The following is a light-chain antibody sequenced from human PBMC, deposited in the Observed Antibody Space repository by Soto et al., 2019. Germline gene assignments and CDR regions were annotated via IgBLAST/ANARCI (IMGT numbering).Light chain of an antibody. CDR3: QQSYGTPWT. Sequence: DIVMTQSPDSLAVSLGERATINCKSSQSVLYSSHNKNYLAWYQQRPGQPPHLLIYWASTRASGVPDRFCGSGSGTDFTLTISSLQAEDVAVYYCQQSYGTPWTFGQGTKVEIK. V-gene: IGKV4-1*01. J-gene: IGKJ1*01. CDR1: QSVLYSSHNKNY. CDR2: WAS.